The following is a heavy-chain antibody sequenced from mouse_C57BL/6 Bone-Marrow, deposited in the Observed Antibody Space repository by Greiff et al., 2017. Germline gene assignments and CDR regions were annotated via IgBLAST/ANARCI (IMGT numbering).Heavy chain of an antibody. CDR3: ADGVGFAY. Sequence: QVQLQQPGAELVKPGASVKLSCKASGYTFTSYWMQWVKQRPGQGLEWIGEIDPSDSYTNYNQKFKGKATLTVDTSSSTAYMQLSSLTSADSAVDYWADGVGFAYWGQGTLVTVSA. D-gene: IGHD1-3*01. CDR1: GYTFTSYW. V-gene: IGHV1-50*01. J-gene: IGHJ3*01. CDR2: IDPSDSYT.